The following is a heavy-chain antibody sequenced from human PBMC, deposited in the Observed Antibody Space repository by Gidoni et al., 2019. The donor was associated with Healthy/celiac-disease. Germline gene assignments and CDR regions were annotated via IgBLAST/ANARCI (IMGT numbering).Heavy chain of an antibody. V-gene: IGHV5-51*01. J-gene: IGHJ6*03. Sequence: EVQLVQSGAEVKKPGESLKIYCKGSGYSFTSYWIGWVRQMPGKGLEWMGIIYPGDSDTRYSPSFQGQVTISADKSISTAYLQWSSLKASDTAMYYCARHRVYCSSTSCLGARKGDYYYYYMDVWGKGTTVTVSS. CDR3: ARHRVYCSSTSCLGARKGDYYYYYMDV. D-gene: IGHD2-2*01. CDR2: IYPGDSDT. CDR1: GYSFTSYW.